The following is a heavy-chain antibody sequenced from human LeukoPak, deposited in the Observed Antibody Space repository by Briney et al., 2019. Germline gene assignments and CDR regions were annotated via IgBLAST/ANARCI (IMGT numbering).Heavy chain of an antibody. CDR3: TTTGGSAVQGNYDSDYNYYYIDV. Sequence: SSVKVSCKASGGTFTSYAISWVRQAPGQGLEWMGGIIPIFGTANYAQKFQGRVTITTDESTSTADMELSSLRSEDTAVYDCTTTGGSAVQGNYDSDYNYYYIDVCRKASTVTVSS. J-gene: IGHJ6*03. CDR2: IIPIFGTA. D-gene: IGHD4-11*01. V-gene: IGHV1-69*05. CDR1: GGTFTSYA.